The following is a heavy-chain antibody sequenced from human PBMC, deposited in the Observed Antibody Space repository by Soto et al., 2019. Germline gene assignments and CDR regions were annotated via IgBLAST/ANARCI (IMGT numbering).Heavy chain of an antibody. CDR3: ARDSVESIAAAPPTDY. D-gene: IGHD6-13*01. J-gene: IGHJ4*02. CDR2: ISSSSSTI. CDR1: GFTFSSYS. Sequence: GGSLRLSCAASGFTFSSYSMNWVRQAPGKGLEWVSYISSSSSTIYYAETVKGRFTISRDNAKNSLYLQMNRLRAEDTAVYYCARDSVESIAAAPPTDYWGQGTLVTVSS. V-gene: IGHV3-48*01.